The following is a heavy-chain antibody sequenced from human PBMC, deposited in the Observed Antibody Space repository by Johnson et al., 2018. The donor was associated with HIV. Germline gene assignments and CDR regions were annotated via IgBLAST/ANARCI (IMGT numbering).Heavy chain of an antibody. J-gene: IGHJ3*02. Sequence: VQLVESGGGVVQPGGSLRLSCAASGFTLSSYDMHWVRQATGKGLEWVSEIDTAGDTYYPGSVKGRFTTSRDNSKNTLYLQMNSLRAEDTAVYYCARRYSGMVQGRDAFDIWGQGTMVTVSS. CDR1: GFTLSSYD. V-gene: IGHV3-13*01. CDR2: IDTAGDT. CDR3: ARRYSGMVQGRDAFDI. D-gene: IGHD3-10*01.